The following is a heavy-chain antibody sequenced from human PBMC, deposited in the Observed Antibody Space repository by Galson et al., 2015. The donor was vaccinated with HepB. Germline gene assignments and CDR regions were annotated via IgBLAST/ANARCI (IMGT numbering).Heavy chain of an antibody. CDR1: GYTFTGYY. CDR2: INPNSGGT. Sequence: SVKVSCKASGYTFTGYYMHWVRQAPGQGLEWMGRINPNSGGTNYAQKFQGRVTMTRDTSISTAYMELSRLRSDDTAVYYCASRYGSGPRGSTRDWYFDLWGRGTLVTVSS. J-gene: IGHJ2*01. D-gene: IGHD1-26*01. V-gene: IGHV1-2*06. CDR3: ASRYGSGPRGSTRDWYFDL.